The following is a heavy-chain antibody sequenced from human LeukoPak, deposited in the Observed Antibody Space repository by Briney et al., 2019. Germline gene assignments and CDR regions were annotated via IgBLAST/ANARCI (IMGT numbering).Heavy chain of an antibody. CDR2: IYPGDSDT. CDR1: GYSFTTYW. CDR3: ARQWGDCSSTSCYSAS. V-gene: IGHV5-51*01. J-gene: IGHJ5*02. D-gene: IGHD2-2*01. Sequence: GESLKISCKGSGYSFTTYWIGWVRQMSGKGLEWMGIIYPGDSDTRYSPSFQGQVTISADKSISTAYLQWSSLKASDTAMYYCARQWGDCSSTSCYSASWGQGTLVTVSS.